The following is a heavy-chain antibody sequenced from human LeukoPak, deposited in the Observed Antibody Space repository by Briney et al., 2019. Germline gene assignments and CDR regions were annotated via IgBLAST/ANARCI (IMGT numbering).Heavy chain of an antibody. Sequence: SETLSLTCIVSGASVTSSPYFWGWIRQSPGQGLEWIGTISYSGTTYYNPSLRSRLTVSVDTSKNNLSLKLSSVTAADTAVCYCAANSADYNTLGSSYKVWGQGTLVAVSS. CDR2: ISYSGTT. J-gene: IGHJ4*02. D-gene: IGHD3-10*01. V-gene: IGHV4-39*02. CDR1: GASVTSSPYF. CDR3: AANSADYNTLGSSYKV.